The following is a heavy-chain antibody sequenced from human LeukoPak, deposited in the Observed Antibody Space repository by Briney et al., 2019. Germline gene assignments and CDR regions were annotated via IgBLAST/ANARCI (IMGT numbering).Heavy chain of an antibody. CDR2: FDPEDGET. CDR1: GYTLTELS. V-gene: IGHV1-24*01. J-gene: IGHJ4*02. D-gene: IGHD6-6*01. CDR3: ARGLRGRIAARQDY. Sequence: ASVKVSCKVSGYTLTELSMHWVRQAPGKGLEWMGGFDPEDGETIYAQKFQGRVTMTEDTSTDTAYMELSSLRSEDTAVYYCARGLRGRIAARQDYWGQGTLVTVSS.